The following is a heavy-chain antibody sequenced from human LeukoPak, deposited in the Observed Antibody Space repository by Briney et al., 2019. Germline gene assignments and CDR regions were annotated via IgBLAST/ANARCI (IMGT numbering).Heavy chain of an antibody. CDR1: GYTLTELS. D-gene: IGHD3-22*01. CDR2: FDPKDGER. V-gene: IGHV1-24*01. Sequence: ASVKVSCKVSGYTLTELSMHWVRQAPGKGLEWMGGFDPKDGERIYAQKFQGRVTITADKSTSTAYMELSSLRSEDTAVYYCARERITMIVVVITTLGDAFDIWGQGTMVTVSS. J-gene: IGHJ3*02. CDR3: ARERITMIVVVITTLGDAFDI.